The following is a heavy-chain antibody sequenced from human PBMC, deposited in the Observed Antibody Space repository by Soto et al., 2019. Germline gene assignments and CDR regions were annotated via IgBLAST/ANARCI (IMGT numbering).Heavy chain of an antibody. CDR1: GGTFSSYA. D-gene: IGHD3-9*01. Sequence: GASVKVSCKASGGTFSSYAISWVRQAPGQGLEWMGGIIPIFGTANYAQKFQGRVTITADESTSTAYMELSSLRSEDTAVYYCASSSYYDRVYYGMDVWGQGTTVTVSS. J-gene: IGHJ6*02. V-gene: IGHV1-69*13. CDR3: ASSSYYDRVYYGMDV. CDR2: IIPIFGTA.